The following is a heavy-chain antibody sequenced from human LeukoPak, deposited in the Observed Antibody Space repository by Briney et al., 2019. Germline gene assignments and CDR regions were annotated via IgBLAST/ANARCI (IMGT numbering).Heavy chain of an antibody. V-gene: IGHV3-30*04. D-gene: IGHD3-16*01. J-gene: IGHJ6*02. CDR1: GFTFSSYA. CDR3: ARGGGKHGMDV. CDR2: ISYDGSNK. Sequence: GRSLRLSCAASGFTFSSYAMHWVRQAPGKGLEWVAVISYDGSNKYYADSVKGRFTISRDNSKNTLYLRMNSLRAEDTAVYYCARGGGKHGMDVWGQGTTVTVSS.